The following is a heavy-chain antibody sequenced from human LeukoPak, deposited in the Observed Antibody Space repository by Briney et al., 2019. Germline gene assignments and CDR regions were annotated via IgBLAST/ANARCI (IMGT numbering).Heavy chain of an antibody. Sequence: GGSLRLSCAASGFTFSSYWMSWVRQAPGKGLEGVANIKQDGSEKYYVDSVKGRFTISRDNAKNSLYLQMNSLRAEDTAVYYCARDRAYYDFWDAFDIWRQGTMVTVSS. CDR1: GFTFSSYW. CDR3: ARDRAYYDFWDAFDI. D-gene: IGHD3-3*01. J-gene: IGHJ3*02. CDR2: IKQDGSEK. V-gene: IGHV3-7*01.